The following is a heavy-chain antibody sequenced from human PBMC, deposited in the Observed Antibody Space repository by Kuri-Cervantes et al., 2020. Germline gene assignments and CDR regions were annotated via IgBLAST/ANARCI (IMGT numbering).Heavy chain of an antibody. D-gene: IGHD3-9*01. Sequence: SETLSLTCTVSGGSISSGGYYWSWVRQHPGKGLEFIGYIYYSGSTYYSPSLKSRVTMSVDKSKNQFSLKLSSVTAADTAVYYCARKAVLRYFDSHPPFDLWGRGTLVTVSS. J-gene: IGHJ2*01. V-gene: IGHV4-31*03. CDR2: IYYSGST. CDR3: ARKAVLRYFDSHPPFDL. CDR1: GGSISSGGYY.